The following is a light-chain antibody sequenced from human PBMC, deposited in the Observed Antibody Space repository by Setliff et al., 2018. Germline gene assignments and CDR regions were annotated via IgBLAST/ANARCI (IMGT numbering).Light chain of an antibody. Sequence: QSVLTQPASVSGSPGQSITISCIGTSSDIGDSYNYVSWYQHCPGKAPKLMIFDVTNRPSGVSNRFSGSKSGNTASLTISGLQAEDEALYYCSSYRSSSTVVVFGGGTKVTVL. CDR2: DVT. CDR1: SSDIGDSYNY. CDR3: SSYRSSSTVVV. J-gene: IGLJ2*01. V-gene: IGLV2-14*03.